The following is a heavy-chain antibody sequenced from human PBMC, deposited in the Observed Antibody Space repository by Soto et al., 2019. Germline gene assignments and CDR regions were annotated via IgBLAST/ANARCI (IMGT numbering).Heavy chain of an antibody. CDR1: EYSFTGYY. CDR3: ARGVSSGYSYGYSDY. V-gene: IGHV1-18*01. CDR2: ISAYNGNT. D-gene: IGHD5-18*01. Sequence: ASVKVSCKASEYSFTGYYMHWVRQAPGQGLEWMGWISAYNGNTNYAQKLQGRVTMTTXTXXSXXXMXLXXLRSDDTAVYCCARGVSSGYSYGYSDYWGQGTLVTVSS. J-gene: IGHJ4*02.